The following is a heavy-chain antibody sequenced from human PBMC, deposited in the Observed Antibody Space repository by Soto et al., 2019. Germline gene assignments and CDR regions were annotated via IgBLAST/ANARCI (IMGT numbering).Heavy chain of an antibody. D-gene: IGHD2-21*02. CDR1: GGSISYEYYH. Sequence: QVQLQQSGPGLVKPSQTLSLTCSVSGGSISYEYYHWTWIRQSPGKGLEWIGYIHYSGSIKYNPSFKSRVTISVDTSKNQFSLQLSSVTAADTAVYFCAREDDGGDRDYYGLDVWGQGTTVTVSS. V-gene: IGHV4-30-4*08. J-gene: IGHJ6*02. CDR3: AREDDGGDRDYYGLDV. CDR2: IHYSGSI.